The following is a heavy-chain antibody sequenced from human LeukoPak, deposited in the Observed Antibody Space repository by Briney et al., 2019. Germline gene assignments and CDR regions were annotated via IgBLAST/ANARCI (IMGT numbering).Heavy chain of an antibody. CDR2: ISGSGGTT. D-gene: IGHD3-22*01. CDR1: GFTFSSYA. V-gene: IGHV3-23*01. CDR3: AKVHDSSVYTHFDY. Sequence: PGGSLRLSCAASGFTFSSYAVSWVRQAPEKGLEWVSSISGSGGTTYYADSVKGRFTISRDNSKNTLYLQMNSLRAEDTAVYHCAKVHDSSVYTHFDYWGQGTLVTVSS. J-gene: IGHJ4*02.